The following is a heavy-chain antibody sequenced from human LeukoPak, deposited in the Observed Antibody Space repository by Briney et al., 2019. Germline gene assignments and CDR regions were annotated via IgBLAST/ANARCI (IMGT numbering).Heavy chain of an antibody. CDR3: AKDGDIVATIIDY. V-gene: IGHV3-23*01. Sequence: GGSLRLSCAASGFTFSSYAMSWVRPAPGKGLEWVSAISGSGGSTYYADSVKGRFTTSRDNSKNTLYLQMNSLRAEDTAVYYCAKDGDIVATIIDYWGQGTLVTVSS. D-gene: IGHD5-12*01. J-gene: IGHJ4*02. CDR1: GFTFSSYA. CDR2: ISGSGGST.